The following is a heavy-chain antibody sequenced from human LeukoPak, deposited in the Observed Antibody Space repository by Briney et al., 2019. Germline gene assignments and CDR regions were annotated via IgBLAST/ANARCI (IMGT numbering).Heavy chain of an antibody. CDR2: ISGSGGST. V-gene: IGHV3-23*01. CDR1: GFTFSSYA. J-gene: IGHJ4*02. D-gene: IGHD4-17*01. CDR3: AEDGDLADYGDYGAVYYFDY. Sequence: PGGSLRLSCAASGFTFSSYAMSWVRQAPGKGLEWVSAISGSGGSTYYADSVKGRFTISRDNSKNTLYLQMNSLRAEDTAVYYCAEDGDLADYGDYGAVYYFDYWGQGTLVTVSS.